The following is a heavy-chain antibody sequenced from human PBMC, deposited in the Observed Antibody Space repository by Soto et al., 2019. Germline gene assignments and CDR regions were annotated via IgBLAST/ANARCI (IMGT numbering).Heavy chain of an antibody. D-gene: IGHD3-16*01. CDR1: GFTFTSYW. Sequence: EVQLVESGGGLVQPGGSLRLSCAASGFTFTSYWMHWVRQAAGKGLVWVSRIDNDERTTNYADSVQGRFTISRDNAKNTLYLQMNSLRAEDTAIYYSTRDLGGAGSYWGQGTLVTVSS. V-gene: IGHV3-74*01. CDR2: IDNDERTT. CDR3: TRDLGGAGSY. J-gene: IGHJ4*02.